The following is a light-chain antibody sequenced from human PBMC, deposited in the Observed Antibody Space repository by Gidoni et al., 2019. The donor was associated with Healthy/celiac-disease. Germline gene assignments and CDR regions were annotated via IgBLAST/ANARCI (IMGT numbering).Light chain of an antibody. J-gene: IGKJ2*01. Sequence: DIQMTQSPSTLSASVGERVTIPCRASQSISSWLAWYQQKPGKAPTLVIYKASSLESGVPSRFSGSGSGTEFTLTISSLQPDDFATYYCQQYNSYPYTFGQGTKLEIK. CDR1: QSISSW. V-gene: IGKV1-5*03. CDR2: KAS. CDR3: QQYNSYPYT.